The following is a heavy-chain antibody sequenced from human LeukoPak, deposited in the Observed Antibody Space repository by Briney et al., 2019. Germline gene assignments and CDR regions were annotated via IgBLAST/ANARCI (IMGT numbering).Heavy chain of an antibody. CDR1: GGSISGYC. CDR2: IYSSGNS. CDR3: ARRGIWDLQVGNWFDP. J-gene: IGHJ5*02. Sequence: SETLSLTCTVSGGSISGYCWTWIRQPPGKGLEWIGSIYSSGNSYYNPSLKTRATISPDTSKNQYSLRLTSVTAADTAIYYCARRGIWDLQVGNWFDPWGQGILVIVSS. V-gene: IGHV4-59*05. D-gene: IGHD3-16*01.